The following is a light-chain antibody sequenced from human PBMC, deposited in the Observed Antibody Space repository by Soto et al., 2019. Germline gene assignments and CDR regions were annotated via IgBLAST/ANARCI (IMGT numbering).Light chain of an antibody. J-gene: IGLJ1*01. CDR1: STDVGGYNY. V-gene: IGLV2-11*01. CDR2: DVS. Sequence: QSVLTQPRSVSGSPGQSVTISCTGTSTDVGGYNYVSWYQQHPGKVPKLILYDVSKRPSGVPDRFSGSKSGNTASLTISGLQAEDEADYYCCSYAGSDTLYVFGSGTKVT. CDR3: CSYAGSDTLYV.